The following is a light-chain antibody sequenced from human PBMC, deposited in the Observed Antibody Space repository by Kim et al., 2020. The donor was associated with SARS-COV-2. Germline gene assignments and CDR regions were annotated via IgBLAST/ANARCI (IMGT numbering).Light chain of an antibody. V-gene: IGKV3-15*01. CDR2: GAS. Sequence: PGDRATLSCRASQSVSSSLAWYQQKPGQAPRLLIYGASTRATGIPARFSGSGSGTDFTLTISTLQSEDFAVYYCQQYNDWPPSITFGQGTRLEIK. CDR3: QQYNDWPPSIT. J-gene: IGKJ5*01. CDR1: QSVSSS.